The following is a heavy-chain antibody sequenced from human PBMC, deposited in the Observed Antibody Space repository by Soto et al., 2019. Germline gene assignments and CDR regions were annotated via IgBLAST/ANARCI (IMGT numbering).Heavy chain of an antibody. D-gene: IGHD3-10*01. CDR2: IWYDGSNK. CDR3: ARDGGYGSGSREDY. J-gene: IGHJ4*02. CDR1: GFSFSSYG. V-gene: IGHV3-33*01. Sequence: QVQLVESGGGVVQPGRSLRLSCAASGFSFSSYGMHWVRRAPGKGLEWVAIIWYDGSNKYYADFVKGRFTISRDNSKNTLFLQMNNLRVEDTAVYYCARDGGYGSGSREDYWGQGTLVTVSS.